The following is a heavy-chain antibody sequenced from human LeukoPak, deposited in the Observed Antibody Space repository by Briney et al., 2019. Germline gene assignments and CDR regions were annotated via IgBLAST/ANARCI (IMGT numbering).Heavy chain of an antibody. CDR1: GYSISRGYY. J-gene: IGHJ4*02. CDR2: IYHSGST. CDR3: ARDLLYDSSGYYPFDY. V-gene: IGHV4-38-2*02. D-gene: IGHD3-22*01. Sequence: SETLSLTCAVSGYSISRGYYWGWIRQPPGKGLEWIVRIYHSGSTYYSPSLKSRVTISVDTSKNQFSLKLSSVTAADTAVYYCARDLLYDSSGYYPFDYWGQGTLVTVSS.